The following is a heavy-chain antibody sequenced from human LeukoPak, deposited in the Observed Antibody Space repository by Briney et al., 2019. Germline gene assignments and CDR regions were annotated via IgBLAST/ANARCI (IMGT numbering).Heavy chain of an antibody. V-gene: IGHV5-51*01. CDR2: IYPGDSDT. D-gene: IGHD6-6*01. CDR1: GYTFTSYW. J-gene: IGHJ4*02. CDR3: ARPNLYSSSDLDY. Sequence: GASVKISCKGSGYTFTSYWIGWVRQMPGKGLEWMGIIYPGDSDTRYSPSFQGQVTISADKSISTAYLQWSNLNASDTAIYYCARPNLYSSSDLDYWGQGTLVTVSS.